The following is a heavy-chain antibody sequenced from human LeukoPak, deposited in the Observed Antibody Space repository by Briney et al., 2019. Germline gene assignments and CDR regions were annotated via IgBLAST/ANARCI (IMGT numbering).Heavy chain of an antibody. CDR1: GYTFTSYD. J-gene: IGHJ5*02. V-gene: IGHV1-69*13. Sequence: SVKVSCKASGYTFTSYDINWVRQAPGQGLEWMGGIIPIFGTANYAQRFQDRVTITADESTSTAYMEIKSLRSEDTAVYYCARGEYYYDSSGYLDRYIGHNWFDPWGQGTLVTVSS. D-gene: IGHD3-22*01. CDR3: ARGEYYYDSSGYLDRYIGHNWFDP. CDR2: IIPIFGTA.